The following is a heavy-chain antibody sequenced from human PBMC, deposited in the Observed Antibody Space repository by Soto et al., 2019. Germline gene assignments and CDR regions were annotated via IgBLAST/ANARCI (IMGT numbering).Heavy chain of an antibody. J-gene: IGHJ5*02. D-gene: IGHD6-19*01. CDR1: GGFINSSSYF. Sequence: KPSVTLSLPCSVSGGFINSSSYFWGWVRQPPGKGLEWIGSIYYSGSTYYNPSIRSRVATSVDTSNNQFALKLSSVTAADTAVFYCARHYSSGSRNWFDPWGQGTLVTVSS. CDR3: ARHYSSGSRNWFDP. V-gene: IGHV4-39*01. CDR2: IYYSGST.